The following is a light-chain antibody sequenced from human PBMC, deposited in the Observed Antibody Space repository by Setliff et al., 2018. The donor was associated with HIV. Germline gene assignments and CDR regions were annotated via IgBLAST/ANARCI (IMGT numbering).Light chain of an antibody. CDR2: DFT. Sequence: QFVLTQPASVSAAPGLSITISCTGTNSDVGGYNYVSWYVQEPGKAPKLIMYDFTSRPSGISNRFSGSKSGNTASLTISGLRAEDEGDYFCTSYTSSDTYVFGSGTKVTVL. V-gene: IGLV2-14*03. CDR1: NSDVGGYNY. J-gene: IGLJ1*01. CDR3: TSYTSSDTYV.